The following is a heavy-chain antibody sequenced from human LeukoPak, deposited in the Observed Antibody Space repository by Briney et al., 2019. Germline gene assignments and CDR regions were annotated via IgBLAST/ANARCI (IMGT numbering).Heavy chain of an antibody. CDR2: ISGSGGST. V-gene: IGHV3-23*01. CDR3: AKDRHPFCSGGSCYSDY. CDR1: GFTFSSYA. Sequence: GGSLRLSCAASGFTFSSYAMHWVRQAPGKGLEWVSAISGSGGSTYYADSVKGRFTISRDNSKNTLYLQMNSLRAEDTAVYYCAKDRHPFCSGGSCYSDYWGQGTLVTVSS. D-gene: IGHD2-15*01. J-gene: IGHJ4*02.